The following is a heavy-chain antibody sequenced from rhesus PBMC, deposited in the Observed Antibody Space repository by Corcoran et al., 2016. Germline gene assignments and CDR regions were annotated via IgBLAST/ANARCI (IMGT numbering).Heavy chain of an antibody. D-gene: IGHD6-25*01. J-gene: IGHJ4*01. CDR3: ARDIAAALFDY. CDR1: GGSISGGYD. Sequence: QVQLQESGPGVVKPSETLSLTCAVSGGSISGGYDWSWIRQPPGKGLEWIGYIHGSSGSTNYNPSLKNRVTISKDASKNEFSLKLSSVTAADTAVYYCARDIAAALFDYWGQGVLVTVSS. CDR2: IHGSSGST. V-gene: IGHV4-76*01.